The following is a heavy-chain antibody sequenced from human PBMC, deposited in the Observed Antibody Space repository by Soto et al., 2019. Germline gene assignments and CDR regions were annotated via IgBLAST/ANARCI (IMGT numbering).Heavy chain of an antibody. J-gene: IGHJ4*02. Sequence: EVQLLESGGGLVQPGGSLRLSCAASGFTFSSYAMSWVRQAPGKGLEWVSAISGSGGSTYYADSVKGRFTISRDNSKNVGFRQMNSLRAEDTAVYYCAKEGQQLGGGYFDYWGQGTLVTVSS. CDR2: ISGSGGST. CDR1: GFTFSSYA. D-gene: IGHD6-13*01. V-gene: IGHV3-23*01. CDR3: AKEGQQLGGGYFDY.